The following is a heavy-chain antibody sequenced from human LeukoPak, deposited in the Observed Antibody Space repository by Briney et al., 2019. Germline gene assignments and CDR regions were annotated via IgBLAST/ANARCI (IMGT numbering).Heavy chain of an antibody. CDR3: ASVDYQYYFDY. CDR1: GGSISSYY. V-gene: IGHV4-59*01. D-gene: IGHD4-11*01. CDR2: IYYSGST. Sequence: PSETLSLTCTVSGGSISSYYWSWIRQPPGKGLEWIGYIYYSGSTRYNPSLKSRVTMSVDTSKSQFSLKLSSVTAADTAVYYCASVDYQYYFDYWGQGTLVTVSS. J-gene: IGHJ4*02.